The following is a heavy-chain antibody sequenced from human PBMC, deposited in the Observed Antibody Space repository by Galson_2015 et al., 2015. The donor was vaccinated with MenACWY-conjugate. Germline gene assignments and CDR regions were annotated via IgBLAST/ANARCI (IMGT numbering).Heavy chain of an antibody. Sequence: SLRLSCAGSGFTFGSYRMSWVRQAPGKGLEWVANINRNGVGTFYADSVKGRFAISKDNAENSLYLQMNRLTAADTAIYYCGRISYDGLDYWGQGTLVTVSS. J-gene: IGHJ4*02. D-gene: IGHD3-3*01. V-gene: IGHV3-7*01. CDR1: GFTFGSYR. CDR3: GRISYDGLDY. CDR2: INRNGVGT.